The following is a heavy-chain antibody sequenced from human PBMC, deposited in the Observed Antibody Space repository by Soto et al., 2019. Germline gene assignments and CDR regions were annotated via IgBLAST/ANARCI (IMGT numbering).Heavy chain of an antibody. CDR1: GFTFSSYG. CDR3: ARELGDILTGYYNQPLGY. CDR2: IGYDGSNK. D-gene: IGHD3-9*01. Sequence: QVQLVESGGGVVQPGRSLRLSCAASGFTFSSYGMHWVRQAPGKGLEWVAVIGYDGSNKYYADSVKGRFTISRDNSKNPLYLQMNSLRAEDTAVYYCARELGDILTGYYNQPLGYWGQGTLVTVSS. V-gene: IGHV3-33*01. J-gene: IGHJ4*02.